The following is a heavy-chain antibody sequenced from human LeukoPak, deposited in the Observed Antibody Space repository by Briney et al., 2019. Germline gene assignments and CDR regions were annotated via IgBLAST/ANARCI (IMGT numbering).Heavy chain of an antibody. Sequence: PGGSLRLSCEASGFTFSSYAMSWVRQAPGKGLEWVSAISGSGGSTYYADSVKGRFTISRDNSKNTLYLQMNSLRAEDTAVYYCAKDSSYDFWSGYYTINWFDPWGQGTLVTVSS. V-gene: IGHV3-23*01. D-gene: IGHD3-3*01. CDR3: AKDSSYDFWSGYYTINWFDP. CDR1: GFTFSSYA. J-gene: IGHJ5*02. CDR2: ISGSGGST.